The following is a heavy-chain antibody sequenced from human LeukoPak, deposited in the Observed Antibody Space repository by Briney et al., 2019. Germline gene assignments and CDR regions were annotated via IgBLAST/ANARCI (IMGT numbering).Heavy chain of an antibody. CDR2: ISWNSGSI. J-gene: IGHJ4*02. CDR3: AKDRYSSGWYVDFDY. V-gene: IGHV3-9*01. CDR1: GFTFDDYA. Sequence: PGRSLRLSCAASGFTFDDYAMHWVRQAPGKGLEWVSGISWNSGSIGYADSVKGRFTISRDNAKNSLYLQMNSLRAEDTALYYCAKDRYSSGWYVDFDYWGQGTLVTVSS. D-gene: IGHD6-19*01.